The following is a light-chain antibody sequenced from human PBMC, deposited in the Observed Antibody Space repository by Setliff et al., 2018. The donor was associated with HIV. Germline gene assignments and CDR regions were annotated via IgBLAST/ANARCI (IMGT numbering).Light chain of an antibody. Sequence: DIQMTQSPSSLSASIGDRVTITCRASQTISSSLNWYQQKPGKAPKLLIYSASSLQSGVPSRFSGSGSGTDFTLTINSLQPEDSATYSCQQSFSTPTFGGGTKVDIK. CDR1: QTISSS. CDR3: QQSFSTPT. V-gene: IGKV1-39*01. CDR2: SAS. J-gene: IGKJ4*01.